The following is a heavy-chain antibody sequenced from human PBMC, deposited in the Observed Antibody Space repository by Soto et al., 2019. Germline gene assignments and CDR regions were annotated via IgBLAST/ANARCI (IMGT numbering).Heavy chain of an antibody. D-gene: IGHD6-19*01. J-gene: IGHJ4*02. CDR3: ARTGYSSAGLYFDY. V-gene: IGHV3-23*01. Sequence: WWSLRLSFAPSGFTFNIYAMSWVRQAPGKGLEWVSAISGSGGSTYYADSVKCRFTISRDNSKNTLYLQMNSLRAEDTAVYYCARTGYSSAGLYFDYWGQGTLVTVSS. CDR1: GFTFNIYA. CDR2: ISGSGGST.